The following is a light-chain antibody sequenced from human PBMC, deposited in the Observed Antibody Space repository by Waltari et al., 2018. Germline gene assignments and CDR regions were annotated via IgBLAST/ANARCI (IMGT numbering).Light chain of an antibody. V-gene: IGLV3-1*01. CDR2: RDA. CDR3: QAWDSSTVM. J-gene: IGLJ3*02. CDR1: HLGEKY. Sequence: SYEVTQPPSVSVSPGQTASITCTGDHLGEKYAYWYQQKPGQAPVLVIYRDAERPSGIPERFSGSNSGNTATLTISGTQAMDEADYYCQAWDSSTVMFGGGTKLTVL.